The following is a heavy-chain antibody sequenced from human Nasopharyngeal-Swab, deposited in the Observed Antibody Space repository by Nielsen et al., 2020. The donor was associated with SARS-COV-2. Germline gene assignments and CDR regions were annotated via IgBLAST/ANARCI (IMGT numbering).Heavy chain of an antibody. Sequence: GESLKISCAASGFTFGNYWMSWVRQAPGKRLEWVANIKEDGSEKDYVDSVKGRFTISRDNIKNSLYLQMHSLRVEDTAVYFCARLPRNNWRLDSWGQGILVTVSS. CDR1: GFTFGNYW. J-gene: IGHJ4*02. CDR2: IKEDGSEK. CDR3: ARLPRNNWRLDS. V-gene: IGHV3-7*03. D-gene: IGHD1-20*01.